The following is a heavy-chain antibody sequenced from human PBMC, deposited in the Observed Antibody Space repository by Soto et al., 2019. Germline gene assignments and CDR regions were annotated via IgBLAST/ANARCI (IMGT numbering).Heavy chain of an antibody. J-gene: IGHJ4*02. V-gene: IGHV3-23*01. Sequence: GGSLRLSCAASGFTFSSHAMGWLRQAPGTGPEWVAFVDGSGYDTSYADSVKGRFTISRDNSDSTLYLHMNSLRAEDTGVYYCARDGRGKKQLVYYFDYWGQGTLVTVSS. D-gene: IGHD6-6*01. CDR3: ARDGRGKKQLVYYFDY. CDR1: GFTFSSHA. CDR2: VDGSGYDT.